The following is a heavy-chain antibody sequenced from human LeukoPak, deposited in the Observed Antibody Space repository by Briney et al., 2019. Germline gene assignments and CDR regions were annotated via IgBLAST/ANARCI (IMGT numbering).Heavy chain of an antibody. V-gene: IGHV3-66*03. CDR1: GFTVSSNY. CDR3: ARARIRGKGSTSCYAPFESWFDP. J-gene: IGHJ5*02. Sequence: PGGSLRLSCAASGFTVSSNYMSWVRQAPGKGLEWVSVIYSCGSTYYADSVKGRFTISRGNSKNTLYLQMNSLRAEDTAVYYCARARIRGKGSTSCYAPFESWFDPWGQGTLVTVSS. D-gene: IGHD2-2*01. CDR2: IYSCGST.